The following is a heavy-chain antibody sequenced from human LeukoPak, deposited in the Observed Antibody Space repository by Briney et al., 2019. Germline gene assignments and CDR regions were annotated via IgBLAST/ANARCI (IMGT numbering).Heavy chain of an antibody. CDR1: GGSISSSSYY. Sequence: SETLSLTCTVSGGSISSSSYYWGWIRQPPGKGLEWIGSISYSGSTYYNPSLKSRVTISVDTSKNQFSLNLSSVTAADTAVYYCARHDIIAVAFSYWGQGTLVAASS. V-gene: IGHV4-39*01. J-gene: IGHJ4*02. CDR3: ARHDIIAVAFSY. CDR2: ISYSGST. D-gene: IGHD6-19*01.